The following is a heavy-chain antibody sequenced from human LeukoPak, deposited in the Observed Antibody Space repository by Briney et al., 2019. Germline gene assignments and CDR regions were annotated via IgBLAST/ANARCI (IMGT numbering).Heavy chain of an antibody. V-gene: IGHV4-59*01. CDR2: IYYSGST. Sequence: SETLSLTCTVSGGSISSYYWSWIRQPPGKGLEWIGYIYYSGSTNYNPSLKSRVTISVDTSKNQFSLKLSSVTAADTAVYYCAREAPSYYDSSGLIDHWGQGTLVTVSS. D-gene: IGHD3-22*01. J-gene: IGHJ4*02. CDR1: GGSISSYY. CDR3: AREAPSYYDSSGLIDH.